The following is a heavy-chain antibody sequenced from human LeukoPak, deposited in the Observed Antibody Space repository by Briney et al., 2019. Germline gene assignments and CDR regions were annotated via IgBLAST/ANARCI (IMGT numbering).Heavy chain of an antibody. CDR3: ARGYGNFGY. J-gene: IGHJ4*02. Sequence: GGSLRLSCVASGFTFSSYWMTWVRQTPGKGLEWVANINLDGSEKYYVGSLKGRFTITRDNAKNSLYLQVNSLRAEDTAVYYCARGYGNFGYWSQGTLVTVSS. V-gene: IGHV3-7*04. CDR2: INLDGSEK. CDR1: GFTFSSYW. D-gene: IGHD1-1*01.